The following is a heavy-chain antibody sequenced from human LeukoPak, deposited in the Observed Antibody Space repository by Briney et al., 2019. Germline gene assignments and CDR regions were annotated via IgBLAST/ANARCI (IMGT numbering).Heavy chain of an antibody. CDR3: ARALFRYDSSGRSLHWYFDL. CDR2: IRFDGSKE. V-gene: IGHV3-30*02. CDR1: GFIFTTYG. Sequence: GGSLRLSCVASGFIFTTYGMHWVRQAPGRGLEWVAFIRFDGSKEDYGDSVKGRFTISRDNSKNTLYLQMNSLRLEDTAVYYCARALFRYDSSGRSLHWYFDLWGRGTLVTVSS. D-gene: IGHD3-22*01. J-gene: IGHJ2*01.